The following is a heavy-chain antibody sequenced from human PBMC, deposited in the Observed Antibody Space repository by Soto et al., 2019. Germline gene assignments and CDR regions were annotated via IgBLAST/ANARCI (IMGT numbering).Heavy chain of an antibody. CDR2: IYYSGSS. D-gene: IGHD3-9*01. J-gene: IGHJ6*03. V-gene: IGHV4-59*01. CDR3: ARYVYFSEEDA. Sequence: SETLSLTCTVSSGSISSYYCSWIRQPPGQGLEWIGYIYYSGSSNYNPSLKSRVTISIDTSKNQFSLKLSSLTAADTAVYYCARYVYFSEEDAWGNYTTAT. CDR1: SGSISSYY.